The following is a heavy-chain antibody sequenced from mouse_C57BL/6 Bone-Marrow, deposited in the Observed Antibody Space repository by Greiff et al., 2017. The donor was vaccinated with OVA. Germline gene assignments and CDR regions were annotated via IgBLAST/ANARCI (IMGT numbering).Heavy chain of an antibody. CDR2: IDPSDSYT. J-gene: IGHJ2*01. Sequence: QVQLQQPGAELVKPGASVKLSCKASGYTFTSYWMQWVKQRPGQGLEWIGEIDPSDSYTNYNQKFKGKATLTVDTSSSTAYMQLSSLTSEDSAVYYCARGGIYYYALVLFDYWGQGTTLTVSS. CDR1: GYTFTSYW. CDR3: ARGGIYYYALVLFDY. D-gene: IGHD1-1*01. V-gene: IGHV1-50*01.